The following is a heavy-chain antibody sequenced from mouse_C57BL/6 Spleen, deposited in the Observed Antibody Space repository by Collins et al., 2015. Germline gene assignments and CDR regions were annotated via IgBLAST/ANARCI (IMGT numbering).Heavy chain of an antibody. D-gene: IGHD1-1*01. J-gene: IGHJ2*01. CDR1: GYTFTSYY. V-gene: IGHV1S56*01. CDR2: IYPGNVNT. Sequence: QVQLQQSGPELVKPGASVRISCKASGYTFTSYYIHWVKQRPGQGLEWIGWIYPGNVNTKYNEKFKGKATLTADKSSSTAYMQLSSLTSEDSAVYFCARGGSSYFYFDYWGQGTTLTVSS. CDR3: ARGGSSYFYFDY.